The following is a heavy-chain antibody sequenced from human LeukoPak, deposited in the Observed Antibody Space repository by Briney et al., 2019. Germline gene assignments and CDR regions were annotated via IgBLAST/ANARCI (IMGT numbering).Heavy chain of an antibody. CDR3: ASRGEGSLWFGELFHY. V-gene: IGHV4-34*01. J-gene: IGHJ4*02. D-gene: IGHD3-10*01. CDR1: GGSFSGYY. Sequence: SETLSLTCAVYGGSFSGYYWSWIRQPPGKGLEWIGEINHSGSTNYNPSLKSRVTISVDTSKNQFSLKLSSVTAADTAVYYCASRGEGSLWFGELFHYWGQGTLVTVSS. CDR2: INHSGST.